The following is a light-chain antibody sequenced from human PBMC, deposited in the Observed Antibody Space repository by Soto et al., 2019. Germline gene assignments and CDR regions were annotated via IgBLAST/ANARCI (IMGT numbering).Light chain of an antibody. Sequence: EIVLTQSPGTLALTPGERATLSCRASQSVSNNYLAWYQQKPGQAPRLLIYGASNRATGISDRFSGSGSGTDFTLTISRLDPEDFAVYYCQQYGSSGTFGQGTKVEIK. CDR2: GAS. J-gene: IGKJ1*01. CDR3: QQYGSSGT. V-gene: IGKV3-20*01. CDR1: QSVSNNY.